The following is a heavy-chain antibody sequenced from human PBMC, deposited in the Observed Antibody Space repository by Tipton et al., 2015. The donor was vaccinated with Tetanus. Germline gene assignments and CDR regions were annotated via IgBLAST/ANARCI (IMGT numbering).Heavy chain of an antibody. V-gene: IGHV4-61*01. CDR1: GGSVSSGSYY. D-gene: IGHD3-22*01. CDR2: IYYSGST. CDR3: ARSDSSALRYGMDV. J-gene: IGHJ6*02. Sequence: TLSLTCTVSGGSVSSGSYYWSWIRQPPGKGLEWIGYIYYSGSTNYNPSLKSRVTISVDTSKNQFSLKLSSVTAADTAVYYCARSDSSALRYGMDVWGQGTTVTVSS.